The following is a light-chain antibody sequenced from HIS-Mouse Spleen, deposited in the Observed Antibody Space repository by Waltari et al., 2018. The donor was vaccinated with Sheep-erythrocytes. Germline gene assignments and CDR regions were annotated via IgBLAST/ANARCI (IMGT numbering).Light chain of an antibody. CDR1: SSDVGSYNL. CDR2: EGS. CDR3: CSYAGSSTPWV. J-gene: IGLJ3*02. V-gene: IGLV2-23*01. Sequence: QSALTQPASVSGSPGQSITISCTGTSSDVGSYNLVSWYQQHPGKAPKLMLYEGSKRPSGVSNRFSGSKSGKTASLTISGLRAEDEADYYCCSYAGSSTPWVFGGGTKLTVL.